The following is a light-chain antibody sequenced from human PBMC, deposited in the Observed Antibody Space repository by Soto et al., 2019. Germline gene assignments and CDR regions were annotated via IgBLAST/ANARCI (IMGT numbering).Light chain of an antibody. CDR2: DVS. CDR1: SGDVGGYNY. V-gene: IGLV2-14*03. CDR3: SSYTSSSAL. Sequence: QSALTQPASVSGSPGQSITISCTGTSGDVGGYNYVSWYQQHTGKAPKLMIYDVSNRPSGVSNRFSGSKSGNTASLTISGLHAEDEADYYCSSYTSSSALLGGGTKLTV. J-gene: IGLJ3*02.